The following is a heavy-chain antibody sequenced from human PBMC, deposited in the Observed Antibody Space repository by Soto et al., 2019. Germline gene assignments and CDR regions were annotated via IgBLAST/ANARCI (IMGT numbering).Heavy chain of an antibody. Sequence: SHTSRVFDVYMNNSYGTRIRLPAGKGLEWIGRIYSSGGTHYNPSLKSRVTISLDTSKNQFSLRLNSVTAADTSFYYCARIQRCSTVSDPLGKGT. CDR1: DVYMNNSY. D-gene: IGHD5-18*01. CDR2: IYSSGGT. V-gene: IGHV4-4*07. CDR3: ARIQRCSTVSDP. J-gene: IGHJ5*02.